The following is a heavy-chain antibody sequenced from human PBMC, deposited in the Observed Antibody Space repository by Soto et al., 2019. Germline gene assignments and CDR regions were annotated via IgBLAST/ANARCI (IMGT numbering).Heavy chain of an antibody. CDR2: IYYSGST. D-gene: IGHD1-26*01. Sequence: QVQLQESGPGLVKPSETLSLTCTVSGGSVSSGSYYCSWIRQPPGKGLEWIGYIYYSGSTNYNPSLKSRVTISVDTYKNQYSLKLSSVTAADTAVYYCARYDGSYQYYFDYWGQGTLVTVSS. CDR3: ARYDGSYQYYFDY. V-gene: IGHV4-61*01. J-gene: IGHJ4*02. CDR1: GGSVSSGSYY.